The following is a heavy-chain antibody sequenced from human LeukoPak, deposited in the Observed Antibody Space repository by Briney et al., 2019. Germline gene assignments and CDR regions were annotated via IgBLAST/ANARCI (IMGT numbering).Heavy chain of an antibody. V-gene: IGHV3-20*04. Sequence: PGGSLRLSCAASGFTFDDYGMSWVRQAPGKGLEWVSGINWNGGSTGYADSVKGRFTISRDNAKNSLYLQMNSLRAEDTALYYCAREDSSSFFGYYYYYMDVWGKGTTVTVSS. CDR1: GFTFDDYG. D-gene: IGHD6-6*01. CDR3: AREDSSSFFGYYYYYMDV. J-gene: IGHJ6*03. CDR2: INWNGGST.